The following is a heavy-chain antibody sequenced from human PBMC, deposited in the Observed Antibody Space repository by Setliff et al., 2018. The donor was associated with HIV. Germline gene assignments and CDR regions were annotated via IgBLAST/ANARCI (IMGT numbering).Heavy chain of an antibody. V-gene: IGHV4-61*09. J-gene: IGHJ4*02. Sequence: PSETLSLTCTVSGDSISSGSYYWSWIRQPAGKGLEWIGHLYTSGSTNYSPSLKSRITISVDPSKNQCSMKLTSVTAADTAVDYCAGGVYSLYYFDSWGQGTLVTVSS. D-gene: IGHD2-15*01. CDR2: LYTSGST. CDR1: GDSISSGSYY. CDR3: AGGVYSLYYFDS.